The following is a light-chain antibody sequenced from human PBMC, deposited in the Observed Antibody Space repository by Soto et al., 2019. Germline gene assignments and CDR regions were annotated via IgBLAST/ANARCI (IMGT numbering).Light chain of an antibody. CDR2: DTS. CDR1: QDIRHD. CDR3: LQNNSYPRT. V-gene: IGKV1-17*01. J-gene: IGKJ1*01. Sequence: DIQMTQSPSSLSASVGDRVTITCRASQDIRHDLGWYQQKPGKAPKRLIYDTSSLHSGVPSRFRGSGSGTEFTLTISSLQHEDFPIYYCLQNNSYPRTFGQGTKVDIK.